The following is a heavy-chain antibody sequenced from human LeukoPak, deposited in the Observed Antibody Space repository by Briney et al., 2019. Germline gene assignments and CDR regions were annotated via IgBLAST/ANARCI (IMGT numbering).Heavy chain of an antibody. CDR2: VYFTGTT. Sequence: SETLSLTCTVSGGSLSSYYWSWIRQPPGNGLEWIGYVYFTGTTNYNPSLKSRVAISIDTSKNQFSLKLSSMTAADTAVYYCAREDGTMIVVDPRQIGDAFDIWGQGTMVTVSS. CDR1: GGSLSSYY. D-gene: IGHD3-22*01. CDR3: AREDGTMIVVDPRQIGDAFDI. V-gene: IGHV4-59*01. J-gene: IGHJ3*02.